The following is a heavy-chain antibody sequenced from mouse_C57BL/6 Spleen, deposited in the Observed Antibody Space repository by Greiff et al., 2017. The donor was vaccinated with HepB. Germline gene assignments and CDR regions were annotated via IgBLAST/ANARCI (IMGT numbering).Heavy chain of an antibody. Sequence: EVQLQQSGPELVKPGASVKISCKASGYSFTGYYMNWVKQSPEKSLEWIGEINPSTGGTTYNQKFKAKATLTVDKSSSTAYMQLKSLTSEDSAVYYCARGGPSPHYFDYWGQGTTLTVSS. J-gene: IGHJ2*01. D-gene: IGHD1-1*02. CDR2: INPSTGGT. CDR3: ARGGPSPHYFDY. V-gene: IGHV1-42*01. CDR1: GYSFTGYY.